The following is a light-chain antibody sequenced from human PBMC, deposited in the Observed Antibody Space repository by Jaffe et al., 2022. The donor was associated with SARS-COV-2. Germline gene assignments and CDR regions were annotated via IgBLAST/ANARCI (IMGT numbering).Light chain of an antibody. Sequence: EIVLTQSPGTLSLSAGERATLSCRASQSVSSVYLAWYQQKPGQAPRLLIYGASIRATGIPDRFSGSGSTTDFTLTISRLEPEDFAVYYCQQYGNSPRTFGQGTKVEIK. CDR3: QQYGNSPRT. CDR1: QSVSSVY. J-gene: IGKJ1*01. CDR2: GAS. V-gene: IGKV3-20*01.